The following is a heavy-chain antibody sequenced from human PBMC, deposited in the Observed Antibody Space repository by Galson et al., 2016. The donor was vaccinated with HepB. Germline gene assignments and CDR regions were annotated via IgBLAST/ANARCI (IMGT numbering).Heavy chain of an antibody. D-gene: IGHD3-9*01. Sequence: SLRLSCAASGFTFSNYSMNWVRQAPGKGLGWVSSISSSSSYIYYADSVKGRFTITRDNAKNSLYLLINSLRAEDTAVYYCARDDWSYDILTGYSRIDFDYWGQGTLVTVSS. CDR1: GFTFSNYS. J-gene: IGHJ4*02. CDR2: ISSSSSYI. CDR3: ARDDWSYDILTGYSRIDFDY. V-gene: IGHV3-21*01.